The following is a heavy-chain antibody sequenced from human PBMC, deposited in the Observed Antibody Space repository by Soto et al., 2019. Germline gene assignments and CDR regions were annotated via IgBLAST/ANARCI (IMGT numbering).Heavy chain of an antibody. D-gene: IGHD3-22*01. CDR2: VWFDGSYE. J-gene: IGHJ4*02. CDR3: VRDGESYDSSGKFAF. Sequence: QVQLVESGGGVVQPGRSLTLSCGASGFPFSEYGINWVRQAPGKGLEWVAVVWFDGSYEYFADSVKGRFTISRDNSKKTVNLQMINLRAEDTAMYFCVRDGESYDSSGKFAFWGQGTLVTVS. CDR1: GFPFSEYG. V-gene: IGHV3-33*01.